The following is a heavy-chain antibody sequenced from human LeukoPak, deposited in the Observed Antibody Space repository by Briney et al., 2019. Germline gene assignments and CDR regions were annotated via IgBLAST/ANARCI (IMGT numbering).Heavy chain of an antibody. CDR3: ARCYYDSDHWYFDL. CDR1: GGSISSYY. V-gene: IGHV4-59*08. D-gene: IGHD3-22*01. J-gene: IGHJ2*01. Sequence: SETLSLTCTVSGGSISSYYWSWIRQPPGKGLEWIGYIYYSGSTNYNPSLKSRVTISVDTSKNQFSLKLSSVTAADTAVYYCARCYYDSDHWYFDLWGCGTLVTVSS. CDR2: IYYSGST.